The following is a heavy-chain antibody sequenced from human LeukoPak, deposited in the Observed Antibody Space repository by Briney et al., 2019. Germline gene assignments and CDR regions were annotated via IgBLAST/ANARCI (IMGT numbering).Heavy chain of an antibody. CDR3: ARDLYDSSGYPQGAFDI. Sequence: SQTLSLTCTVSGGSISSGSYYWSWIRQPAGKGLEWIGRIYTGGSTNYNPSLKSRVTISVDTSKNQFSLKLSSVTAADTAVYYCARDLYDSSGYPQGAFDIWGQGTMVTVSS. CDR1: GGSISSGSYY. CDR2: IYTGGST. D-gene: IGHD3-22*01. V-gene: IGHV4-61*02. J-gene: IGHJ3*02.